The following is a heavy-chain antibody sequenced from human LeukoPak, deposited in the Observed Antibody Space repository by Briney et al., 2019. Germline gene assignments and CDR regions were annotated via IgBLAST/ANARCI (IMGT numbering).Heavy chain of an antibody. J-gene: IGHJ4*02. CDR3: ARDGGPAAGSNNFDY. D-gene: IGHD6-13*01. CDR1: GFTFSSYG. CDR2: IWYDGSNK. Sequence: PGGSLRLSCAASGFTFSSYGMHWVRQAPGKGLEWVAVIWYDGSNKYYADSVKGRFTISRDNSKNTLYLQMNSLRAEDTAEYYCARDGGPAAGSNNFDYWGQGTLVTVSS. V-gene: IGHV3-33*01.